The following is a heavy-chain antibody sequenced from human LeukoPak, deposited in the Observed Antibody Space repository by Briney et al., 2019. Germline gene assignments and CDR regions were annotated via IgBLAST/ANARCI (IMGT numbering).Heavy chain of an antibody. Sequence: PVGSLRLSCAASLFTFSSYGMHWVRQAPGKGLEWVAVISYDGSNKYYADSLKGRFTISRDNSKNTLYLQMNSLRAEDTAVYYCERDMDYYDSSGSYDAFDMWGQGTMVSVSS. J-gene: IGHJ3*02. CDR3: ERDMDYYDSSGSYDAFDM. D-gene: IGHD3-22*01. V-gene: IGHV3-30*03. CDR2: ISYDGSNK. CDR1: LFTFSSYG.